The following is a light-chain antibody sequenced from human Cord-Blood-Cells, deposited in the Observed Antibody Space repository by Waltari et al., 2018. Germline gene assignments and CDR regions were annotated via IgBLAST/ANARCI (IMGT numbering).Light chain of an antibody. CDR2: QDS. Sequence: SYELTQPPSVSVSPGQTASITCSGDQLGDKYACWYQQKPGQSPVLVIYQDSKRPSGIPGRFSGSNSGNTATLTISGTQAMDEADYYCQAWDSSTAVFGGGTKLTVL. J-gene: IGLJ3*02. CDR3: QAWDSSTAV. CDR1: QLGDKY. V-gene: IGLV3-1*01.